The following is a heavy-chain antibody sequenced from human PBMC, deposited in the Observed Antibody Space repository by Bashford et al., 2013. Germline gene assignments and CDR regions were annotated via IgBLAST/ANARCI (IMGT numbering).Heavy chain of an antibody. CDR3: ARRDYGSGTNYFDP. CDR2: IYWNNEK. CDR1: GFSLSSDEVG. Sequence: SGPTLVKPTETLTLTCAFSGFSLSSDEVGVGWIRQPPGKALEWLALIYWNNEKFYRPSLKTRLTITKDTSKNHVVLTMTNMDPVDTATYFCARRDYGSGTNYFDPWGQGILVTVSS. J-gene: IGHJ5*02. V-gene: IGHV2-5*01. D-gene: IGHD3-10*01.